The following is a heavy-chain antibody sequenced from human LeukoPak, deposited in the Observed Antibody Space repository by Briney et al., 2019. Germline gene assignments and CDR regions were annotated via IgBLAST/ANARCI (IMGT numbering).Heavy chain of an antibody. CDR2: IYTSGST. CDR1: GGSISSGSYY. CDR3: ARAPWFGELSLDY. D-gene: IGHD3-10*01. Sequence: SQTLSLTCTVSGGSISSGSYYWSWIRQPAGKGLEWIGRIYTSGSTNYNPSLKSRVTISVDTSKNQFSLKLSSVTAADTAVYYCARAPWFGELSLDYWGQGTLVTVSS. V-gene: IGHV4-61*02. J-gene: IGHJ4*02.